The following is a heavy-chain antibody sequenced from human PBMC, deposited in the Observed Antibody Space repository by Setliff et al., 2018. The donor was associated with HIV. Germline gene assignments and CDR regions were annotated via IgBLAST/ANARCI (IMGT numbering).Heavy chain of an antibody. CDR3: AKDLRGSGSYFTYFDS. D-gene: IGHD3-10*01. Sequence: GGSLRLSCADSGFTFSRYWMSWVRQAPGKGLEWVAVISYDGSNKYYADSVKGRFTISRDNSKNTVYLQMNSLRAEDTAVYYCAKDLRGSGSYFTYFDSWGQGTLVTVSS. CDR2: ISYDGSNK. V-gene: IGHV3-30*01. CDR1: GFTFSRYW. J-gene: IGHJ4*02.